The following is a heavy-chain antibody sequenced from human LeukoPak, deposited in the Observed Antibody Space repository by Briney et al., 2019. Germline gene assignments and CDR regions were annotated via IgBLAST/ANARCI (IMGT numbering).Heavy chain of an antibody. Sequence: SETLSLTCTVSGGSISSYYWSWIRQPAGKGLEGIGRIYTSGSTNYNPSLKSRVTMSVDTSKGQFSLKLSSVAAADTGVYYCARELLTYYDFWSGPDYCDYWGQGTLDSVPS. J-gene: IGHJ4*02. CDR1: GGSISSYY. V-gene: IGHV4-4*07. CDR3: ARELLTYYDFWSGPDYCDY. D-gene: IGHD3-3*01. CDR2: IYTSGST.